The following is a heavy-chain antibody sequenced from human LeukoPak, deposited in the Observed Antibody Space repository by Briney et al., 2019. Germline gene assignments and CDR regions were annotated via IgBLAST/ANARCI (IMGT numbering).Heavy chain of an antibody. D-gene: IGHD2-2*01. CDR2: INHSGST. J-gene: IGHJ4*02. CDR3: ARRGSASTLDC. V-gene: IGHV4-34*01. CDR1: GESFSGNY. Sequence: SETLSLTCAVYGESFSGNYWSWIRQSPGKGLEWVGEINHSGSTSYNPSLKSRVTMSVDTSKNQFSLKLSSVTAADTAVYYCARRGSASTLDCWGQGTLVTVSS.